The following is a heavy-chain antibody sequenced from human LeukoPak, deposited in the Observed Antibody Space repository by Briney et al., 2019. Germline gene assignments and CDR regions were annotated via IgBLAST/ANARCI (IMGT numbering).Heavy chain of an antibody. CDR1: GYTFTSYG. CDR2: ISAYNGNT. CDR3: ARVRIFGVVSYYYMDV. Sequence: GASVKVSCKASGYTFTSYGISWVRQAPGQGLEWMGWISAYNGNTNYAQKLQGRVTMTTDTSTSTAYMELSSLRSEDTAVYYCARVRIFGVVSYYYMDVWGKGTTVTVSS. D-gene: IGHD3-3*01. J-gene: IGHJ6*03. V-gene: IGHV1-18*01.